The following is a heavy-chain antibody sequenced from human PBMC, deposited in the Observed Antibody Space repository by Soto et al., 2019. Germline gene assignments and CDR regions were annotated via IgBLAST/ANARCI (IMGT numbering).Heavy chain of an antibody. CDR3: ARGHFDSRGYSNALDY. D-gene: IGHD3-22*01. CDR1: GGSISSGGYS. V-gene: IGHV4-30-2*01. Sequence: SETLSLTCAVAGGSISSGGYSWSWIRQPPGKGLEWIGYIQHGGRTDSSPSLKSRVTISLDMSKNHVSLILKSVNIADSAIYYCARGHFDSRGYSNALDYWGQGIQVTVSS. J-gene: IGHJ4*02. CDR2: IQHGGRT.